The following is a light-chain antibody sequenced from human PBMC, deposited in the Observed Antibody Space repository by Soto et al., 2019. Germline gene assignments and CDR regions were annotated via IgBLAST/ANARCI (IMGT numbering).Light chain of an antibody. CDR3: QQYNNCPPIT. Sequence: IVLTQSPGTLSLSPGERATLSCRASQSVSSNHLAWYQQKPGQAPRLLLYGGSSRATGIPVRFSGSGSETELTLTISSLQPEDYAVYYCQQYNNCPPITFGQGTRLEIK. J-gene: IGKJ5*01. CDR1: QSVSSNH. CDR2: GGS. V-gene: IGKV3-20*01.